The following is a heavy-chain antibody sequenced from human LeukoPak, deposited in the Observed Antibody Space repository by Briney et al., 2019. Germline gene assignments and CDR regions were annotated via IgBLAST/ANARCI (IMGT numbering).Heavy chain of an antibody. CDR1: GFTFDDYT. J-gene: IGHJ5*02. V-gene: IGHV3-43*01. CDR2: ISWDGGST. Sequence: GGSLRLSCAASGFTFDDYTMHWVRQAPGKGLERVSLISWDGGSTYYADSVKGRFTISRDNSKNSLYLQMNSLRTEDTALYYCAKEEEENWFDPWGQGTLVTVSS. CDR3: AKEEEENWFDP.